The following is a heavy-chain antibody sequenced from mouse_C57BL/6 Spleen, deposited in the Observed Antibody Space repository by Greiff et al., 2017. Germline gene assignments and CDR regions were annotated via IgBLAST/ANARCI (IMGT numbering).Heavy chain of an antibody. V-gene: IGHV1-64*01. D-gene: IGHD1-1*01. CDR1: VYTFTSSW. J-gene: IGHJ4*01. CDR3: ARSPSGSSVYYAMDY. Sequence: VPLQQPGAELVKPGASVTLSCKASVYTFTSSWMHWVTPRPGPCLACIGMIHPNSVSTNYNEKFKIKATLTVDKSSSTAYMQLSSLTSEDSAVYYCARSPSGSSVYYAMDYWGQGTSVTVSS. CDR2: IHPNSVST.